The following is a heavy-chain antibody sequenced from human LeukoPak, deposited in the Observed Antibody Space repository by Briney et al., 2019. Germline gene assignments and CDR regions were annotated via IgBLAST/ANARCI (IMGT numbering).Heavy chain of an antibody. Sequence: GRSLRLSCVGSGFTFDSYGMHWVRQAPGKGLQWVAAITYDGSTRYHADSVKGRFTISRDNSKDTLYLQMNSLKIEDTATYYCARVRRYSQYESSGYYADSRGQGTLVTVSS. CDR2: ITYDGSTR. J-gene: IGHJ1*01. CDR3: ARVRRYSQYESSGYYADS. D-gene: IGHD3-22*01. CDR1: GFTFDSYG. V-gene: IGHV3-30*03.